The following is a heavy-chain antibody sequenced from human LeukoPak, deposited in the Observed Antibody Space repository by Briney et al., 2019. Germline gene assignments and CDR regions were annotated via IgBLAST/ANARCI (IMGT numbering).Heavy chain of an antibody. V-gene: IGHV3-7*01. CDR1: GFTFSSYW. Sequence: PGGSLRLSCAASGFTFSSYWMSWVRQAPGKGLEWVANIKQDGSERYYVDSVKGRFTISRDNAKNSLYLQMNSLRAEDTAVYYCARDQGGYYYDSSRYEELSYFDYWGQGTLVTVSS. J-gene: IGHJ4*02. CDR2: IKQDGSER. CDR3: ARDQGGYYYDSSRYEELSYFDY. D-gene: IGHD3-22*01.